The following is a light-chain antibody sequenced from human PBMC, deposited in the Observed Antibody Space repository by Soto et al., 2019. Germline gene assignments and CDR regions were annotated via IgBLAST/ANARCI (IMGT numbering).Light chain of an antibody. Sequence: QSVLTQPASVSGSPGQSITISCSGTSSDIGTYDHVAWFQQFPGKTPKLVIYSVSDWPSGVSYRFSGSKSGNTASLTISGLQADDEADYYCISYTVSRSYVFGTGTKVTVL. CDR3: ISYTVSRSYV. CDR1: SSDIGTYDH. CDR2: SVS. V-gene: IGLV2-14*01. J-gene: IGLJ1*01.